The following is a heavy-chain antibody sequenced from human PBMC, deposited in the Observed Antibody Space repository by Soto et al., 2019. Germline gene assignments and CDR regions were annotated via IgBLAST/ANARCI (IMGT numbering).Heavy chain of an antibody. CDR1: GYIFTSYY. CDR2: INPFDGSR. Sequence: VXVSCKASGYIFTSYYIHWVRQAPGQGLEWMGWINPFDGSRMFAQSFQGRVTMTRDTSTSTVYMEVSSLRSEDTAVYYCSRVDPGETSPFDHWG. V-gene: IGHV1-46*03. CDR3: SRVDPGETSPFDH. D-gene: IGHD3-10*01. J-gene: IGHJ4*01.